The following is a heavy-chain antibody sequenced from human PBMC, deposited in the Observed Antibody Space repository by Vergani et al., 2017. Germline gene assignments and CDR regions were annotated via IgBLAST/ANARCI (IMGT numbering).Heavy chain of an antibody. CDR2: IKQDGSEK. J-gene: IGHJ4*02. D-gene: IGHD4-17*01. CDR1: GFTFSSYW. Sequence: EVQLVESGGGLVQPGGSLRLSCAASGFTFSSYWMSWVRQAPGKGLEWVANIKQDGSEKYYVDSVKGRFTISRDNAKNSLYLQMNSLRAEDTAVYYCARVPGDYLSIVDYWGQGTLVTVSS. CDR3: ARVPGDYLSIVDY. V-gene: IGHV3-7*01.